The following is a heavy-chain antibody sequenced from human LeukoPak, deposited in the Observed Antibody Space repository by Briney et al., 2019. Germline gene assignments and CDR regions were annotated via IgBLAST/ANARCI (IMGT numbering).Heavy chain of an antibody. CDR1: GGSFSGYY. CDR2: INHSGST. D-gene: IGHD2-2*01. J-gene: IGHJ4*02. Sequence: PSETLSLTCAVYGGSFSGYYWSWIRQPPGKGLEWIGEINHSGSTNYNPSLKSRVTISVDTSKNQFSLKLSSVTAADTAVYYCAGTDQRGRPFDYWGQGTLVTASS. V-gene: IGHV4-34*01. CDR3: AGTDQRGRPFDY.